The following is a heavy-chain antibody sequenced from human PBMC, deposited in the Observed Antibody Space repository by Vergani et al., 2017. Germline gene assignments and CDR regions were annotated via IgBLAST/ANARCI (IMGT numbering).Heavy chain of an antibody. V-gene: IGHV5-51*01. CDR1: EYSFGNYW. CDR3: TRHTTYSDS. CDR2: IYPADSDT. Sequence: EVELVQSGPEMRKPGESLNISCMGSEYSFGNYWIGWVRQMPGKGLEWMGIIYPADSDTRYSPSFQGQVTISADKSISTGFLQWDSLKASDTALYYCTRHTTYSDSWGQGTRVTVSS. D-gene: IGHD1-1*01. J-gene: IGHJ4*02.